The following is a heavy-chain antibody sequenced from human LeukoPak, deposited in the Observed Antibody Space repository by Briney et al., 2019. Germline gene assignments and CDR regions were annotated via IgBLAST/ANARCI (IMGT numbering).Heavy chain of an antibody. CDR2: FYYSGTT. Sequence: PSETLSLTCAVSGGSISSSSYYWGWIRQPPGKGLEWIGSFYYSGTTYYNPSLKSRVTISVDTSKNQFSLKLSSVTAADTAVYYCALISPLAAAAQGYWGQGTLVIVSA. CDR1: GGSISSSSYY. J-gene: IGHJ4*02. V-gene: IGHV4-39*01. D-gene: IGHD6-13*01. CDR3: ALISPLAAAAQGY.